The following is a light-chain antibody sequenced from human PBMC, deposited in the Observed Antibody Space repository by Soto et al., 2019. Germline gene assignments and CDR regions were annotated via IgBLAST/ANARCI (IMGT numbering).Light chain of an antibody. CDR2: GAS. CDR1: QTIRSNY. Sequence: ETVLTQSPGTLSLSPGERATLSCRASQTIRSNYLAWYRQTPGQAPRLLIYGASKRATGIADRFSGSGSGTDFTLIVSRLEPEDFALYYCQQYGSSPGTFGQGTKVEIK. V-gene: IGKV3-20*01. J-gene: IGKJ1*01. CDR3: QQYGSSPGT.